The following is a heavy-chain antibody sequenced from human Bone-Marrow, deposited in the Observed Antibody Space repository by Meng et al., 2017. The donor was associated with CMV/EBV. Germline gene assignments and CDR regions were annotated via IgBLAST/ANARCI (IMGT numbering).Heavy chain of an antibody. CDR2: ISYDGSDT. Sequence: GGSLRLSCAASEFTFRSYRMHWVRQARGKGLEWLAGISYDGSDTYYADSMKGRFTIFRDNSRDTLFLQMDSLRAEDTGVYYCARGDFWSGYYNYIDYWGQGTVVTVSS. D-gene: IGHD3-3*01. CDR1: EFTFRSYR. CDR3: ARGDFWSGYYNYIDY. J-gene: IGHJ4*02. V-gene: IGHV3-30*04.